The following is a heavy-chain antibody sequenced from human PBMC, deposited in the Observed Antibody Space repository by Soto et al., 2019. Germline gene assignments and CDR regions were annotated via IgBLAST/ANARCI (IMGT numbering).Heavy chain of an antibody. CDR2: ISWNSGTI. J-gene: IGHJ5*02. Sequence: EVQLVESGGGLVQPGRSLRLSCAASGFTFEDYAMHWVRQAPGKGLEWVSGISWNSGTISYADSVKGRFTISRDNAKNSLYLKMNSLRLEDTALYYCAKADRYDFWSGVWFHRWGQGTLVTVSS. V-gene: IGHV3-9*01. CDR3: AKADRYDFWSGVWFHR. CDR1: GFTFEDYA. D-gene: IGHD3-3*01.